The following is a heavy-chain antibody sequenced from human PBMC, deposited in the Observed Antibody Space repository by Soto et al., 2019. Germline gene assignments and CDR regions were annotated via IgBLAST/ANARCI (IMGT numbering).Heavy chain of an antibody. D-gene: IGHD2-2*01. J-gene: IGHJ6*02. V-gene: IGHV5-10-1*01. CDR3: ASGVVPAAMGMGYYYYGMDV. Sequence: GESLKISCKGSGYSFTSYWISWVRQMPGKGLEWVGRIDPSDSYTNYSPSFQGHVTISADKSISTAYLQWSSLKASDTAMYYCASGVVPAAMGMGYYYYGMDVWGQGTTVTVSS. CDR2: IDPSDSYT. CDR1: GYSFTSYW.